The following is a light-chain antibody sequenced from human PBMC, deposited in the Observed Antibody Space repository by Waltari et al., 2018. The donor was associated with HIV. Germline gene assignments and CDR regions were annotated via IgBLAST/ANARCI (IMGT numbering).Light chain of an antibody. CDR1: ISDIGSYNL. V-gene: IGLV2-23*02. Sequence: QSALTQPASVSGSPGQSITISCTGTISDIGSYNLVSWYQQYPGIAPKLIIYEVSKRPSGVSDRFSGSKSGNRASLTVAGLKVEDEADYYCCSYAGGRVFVLFGGGTRLTV. CDR2: EVS. J-gene: IGLJ2*01. CDR3: CSYAGGRVFVL.